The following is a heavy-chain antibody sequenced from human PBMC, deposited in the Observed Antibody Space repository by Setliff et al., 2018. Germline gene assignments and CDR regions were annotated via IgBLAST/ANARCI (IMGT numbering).Heavy chain of an antibody. CDR3: ASSSGGNYEAYFDY. Sequence: GGSLRLSCAASGFTFSSYWMNWVRQAPGKGLEWVANIKQDGSVKNYVDSVKGRFSISRDNTKNSLYLQMNSLRAEDTALYYCASSSGGNYEAYFDYWGQGTLVTVSS. CDR1: GFTFSSYW. D-gene: IGHD2-15*01. CDR2: IKQDGSVK. J-gene: IGHJ4*02. V-gene: IGHV3-7*01.